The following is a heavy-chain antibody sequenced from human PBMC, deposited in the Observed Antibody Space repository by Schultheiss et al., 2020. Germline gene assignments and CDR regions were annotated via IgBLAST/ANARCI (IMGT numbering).Heavy chain of an antibody. CDR1: GFTFSSYG. D-gene: IGHD5-12*01. J-gene: IGHJ4*02. CDR3: AKAGYDGDYFDY. Sequence: GGSLRLSCAASGFTFSSYGMHWVRQAPGKGLEWVAVISYDGSNKYYADSVKGRFTISRDNSKNTLYLQMNSLRAEDTAVYYCAKAGYDGDYFDYWGQGTLVTVSS. CDR2: ISYDGSNK. V-gene: IGHV3-30*18.